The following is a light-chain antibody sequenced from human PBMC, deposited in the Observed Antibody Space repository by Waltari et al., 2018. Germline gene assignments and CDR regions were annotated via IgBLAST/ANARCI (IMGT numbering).Light chain of an antibody. Sequence: VIWVTQSPSLLTASTGETVTITCRTSQDVKNYFAWYQQKPGKAPELLIYTATFLQTGVPSRFSGSGSGTDVTLTISSLQSEDCATYFCQQNYAFPRTFGQGTKVEVK. CDR3: QQNYAFPRT. CDR2: TAT. J-gene: IGKJ1*01. V-gene: IGKV1D-8*01. CDR1: QDVKNY.